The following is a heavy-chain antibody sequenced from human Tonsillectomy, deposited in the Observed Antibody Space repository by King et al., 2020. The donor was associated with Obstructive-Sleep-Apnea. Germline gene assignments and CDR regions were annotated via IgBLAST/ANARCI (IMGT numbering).Heavy chain of an antibody. CDR3: TTDGGYCSGTTCYGGYFDY. CDR2: LKSRTDGETA. D-gene: IGHD2-2*01. CDR1: GFTFSTAW. Sequence: EVKLVESGGGLVEPGGSLRLSCAVSGFTFSTAWMTWVRQAPGKGLEWVGRLKSRTDGETANYAAPVKGRFTISRDDSKNTLYLQMNSLKTEDTAVYYCTTDGGYCSGTTCYGGYFDYWGQGTLVTVSS. V-gene: IGHV3-15*01. J-gene: IGHJ4*02.